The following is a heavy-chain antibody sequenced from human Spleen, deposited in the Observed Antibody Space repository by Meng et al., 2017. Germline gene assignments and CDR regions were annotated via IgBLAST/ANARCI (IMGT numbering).Heavy chain of an antibody. V-gene: IGHV3-21*01. CDR1: GFTFSSYS. CDR3: ARGLLYYYDSSGYYSNFDY. J-gene: IGHJ4*02. Sequence: GGSLRLSCAASGFTFSSYSINWVRQAPGKGLEWVSSISSGSTYIYYADSVKGRFTVSRDNAKNSLSLQMNSLRAEDTAVYYCARGLLYYYDSSGYYSNFDYWGQGTLVTVSS. CDR2: ISSGSTYI. D-gene: IGHD3-22*01.